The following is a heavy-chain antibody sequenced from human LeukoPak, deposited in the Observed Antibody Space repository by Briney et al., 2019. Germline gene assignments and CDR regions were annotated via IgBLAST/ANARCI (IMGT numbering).Heavy chain of an antibody. CDR2: INHSGST. CDR1: GGSFSGYY. V-gene: IGHV4-34*01. CDR3: AREGTYYYDSSGSPLGY. D-gene: IGHD3-22*01. J-gene: IGHJ4*02. Sequence: SETLSLTCAVYGGSFSGYYWSWIRQPPGKGMEWIREINHSGSTNYNPSLKSRVTISVDTSKNRFSLKLSSVTAADTAVYYCAREGTYYYDSSGSPLGYWGQGTLVTVSS.